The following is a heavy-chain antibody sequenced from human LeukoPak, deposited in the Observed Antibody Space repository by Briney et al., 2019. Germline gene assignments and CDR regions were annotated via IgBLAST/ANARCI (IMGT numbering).Heavy chain of an antibody. V-gene: IGHV6-1*01. CDR2: TSYRSKGYN. CDR1: GDSVSTNSVA. Sequence: SQTLSLTCAISGDSVSTNSVAWNWIRQSPSRGLEWLGRTSYRSKGYNDYAVSVKSRITITPDTPKNQFSLQLNSVTPEDTAVYYCAREAEITRFDYWGQGTLVTVSS. D-gene: IGHD5-24*01. CDR3: AREAEITRFDY. J-gene: IGHJ4*02.